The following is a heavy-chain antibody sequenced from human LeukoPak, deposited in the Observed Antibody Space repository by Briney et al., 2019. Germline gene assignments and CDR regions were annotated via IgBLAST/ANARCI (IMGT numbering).Heavy chain of an antibody. D-gene: IGHD5-24*01. J-gene: IGHJ6*02. CDR2: IWYDGSNK. CDR1: GFTFSSYG. V-gene: IGHV3-33*01. Sequence: GGSLRLSCAASGFTFSSYGMHWVRQAPGKGLEWVAVIWYDGSNKYYADSVKGRFTISRDNSKNTLYLQMNSLRAEDTAVYYCARDVAPVEMATMESSYYYYGMDVWGQGTTVTVSS. CDR3: ARDVAPVEMATMESSYYYYGMDV.